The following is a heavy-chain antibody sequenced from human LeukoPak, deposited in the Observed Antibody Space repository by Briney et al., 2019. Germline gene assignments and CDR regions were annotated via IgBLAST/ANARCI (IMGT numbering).Heavy chain of an antibody. CDR1: GYTFTSYY. V-gene: IGHV1-46*01. D-gene: IGHD2-2*01. CDR2: INPSGGST. J-gene: IGHJ4*02. Sequence: ASVKVSCKASGYTFTSYYMHCVRQAPGQGLEWMGIINPSGGSTSYAQKFQGRVTMTRDTSTSTVYMELSSLRSEDTAVYYCARVTPPYCSSTSCYLDYWGQGTLVTVSS. CDR3: ARVTPPYCSSTSCYLDY.